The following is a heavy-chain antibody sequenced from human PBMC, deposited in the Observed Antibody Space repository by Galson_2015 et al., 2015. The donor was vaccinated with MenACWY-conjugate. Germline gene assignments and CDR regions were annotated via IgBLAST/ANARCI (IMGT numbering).Heavy chain of an antibody. J-gene: IGHJ3*02. Sequence: SLRLSCAAYGFTFSDYHMTWIRQAPGKGLEWVSYISSSSSTIYYADSVKGRFTISRDNAKNSLYLQMNSLRAEDTAVYYCAREGGYYPHDAFDIWGQGTMVTVSS. V-gene: IGHV3-11*04. D-gene: IGHD3-22*01. CDR2: ISSSSSTI. CDR3: AREGGYYPHDAFDI. CDR1: GFTFSDYH.